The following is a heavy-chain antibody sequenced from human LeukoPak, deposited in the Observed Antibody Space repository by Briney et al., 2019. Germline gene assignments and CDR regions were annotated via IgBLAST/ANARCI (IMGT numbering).Heavy chain of an antibody. CDR1: GFTFSSYA. J-gene: IGHJ4*02. V-gene: IGHV3-30-3*01. D-gene: IGHD3-10*01. Sequence: GRSLRLSCAASGFTFSSYAMHWVRQAPGKGLEWVAVISYDGSNKYYADSVKGRFTISRDNSKNTLYLQMNSLRAEDTAVYYCARDLYGSGSLSAEWGQGTLVTVSS. CDR3: ARDLYGSGSLSAE. CDR2: ISYDGSNK.